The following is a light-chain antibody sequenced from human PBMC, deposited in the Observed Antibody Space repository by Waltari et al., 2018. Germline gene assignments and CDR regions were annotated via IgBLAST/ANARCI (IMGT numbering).Light chain of an antibody. CDR1: QSVGSY. J-gene: IGKJ2*01. Sequence: EIVFTQSPATLSLSPGDTATLSCRASQSVGSYLAWYQQRPGQPPRLLLYDAPNRATGVPARFRGSGSGTDFTLTISSLEAEDFAVYYCQQRSNWTPHTFGQGARLEIK. CDR3: QQRSNWTPHT. CDR2: DAP. V-gene: IGKV3-11*01.